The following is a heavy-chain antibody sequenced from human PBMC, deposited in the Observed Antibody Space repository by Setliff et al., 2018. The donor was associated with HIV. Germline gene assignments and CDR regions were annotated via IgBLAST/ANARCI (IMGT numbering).Heavy chain of an antibody. D-gene: IGHD6-6*01. CDR3: ARAWAMQQLVPAY. V-gene: IGHV3-30*12. CDR2: ISYDGGSK. Sequence: GGSLRLSCAVSGLTFTNYAMHWVRQAPGKGLESVSFISYDGGSKYYADSVKGRFTISRDNSKNTLYLQMNSLRVEDTAIYYCARAWAMQQLVPAYWGQGTLVTVPQ. CDR1: GLTFTNYA. J-gene: IGHJ4*02.